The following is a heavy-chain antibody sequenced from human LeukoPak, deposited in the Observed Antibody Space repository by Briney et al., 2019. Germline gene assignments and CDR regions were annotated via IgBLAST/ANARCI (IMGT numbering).Heavy chain of an antibody. Sequence: SVKVSCKASGGTFSSYTISWVRQAPGQGLEWMGGIIPIFGTANYAQKFQGRVTITADESTSTAYMELSSLRSEDTAVYYCARFCSSTSCYVPPGYYYYGMDVWGQGTTVTVSS. CDR1: GGTFSSYT. CDR3: ARFCSSTSCYVPPGYYYYGMDV. D-gene: IGHD2-2*01. J-gene: IGHJ6*02. CDR2: IIPIFGTA. V-gene: IGHV1-69*13.